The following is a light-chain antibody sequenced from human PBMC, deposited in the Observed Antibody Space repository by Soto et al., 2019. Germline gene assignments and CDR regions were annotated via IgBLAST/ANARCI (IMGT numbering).Light chain of an antibody. CDR3: CAYAGSSTWV. Sequence: QSVLTQPASVSGSPGQPITISCTGTSSDVGSYNLVSWYQQHPGKAPKLMIYEGSKRPSGGSNRFSGYTSGIPASLTISGLKAEDAADYSCCAYAGSSTWVFGGGTKLTV. J-gene: IGLJ3*02. CDR1: SSDVGSYNL. CDR2: EGS. V-gene: IGLV2-23*01.